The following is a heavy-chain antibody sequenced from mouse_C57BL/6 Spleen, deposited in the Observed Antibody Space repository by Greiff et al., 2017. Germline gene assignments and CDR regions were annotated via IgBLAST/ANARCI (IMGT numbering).Heavy chain of an antibody. Sequence: VQLQQSGPELVKPGASVKISCKASGYSFTGYYMNWVKQSPEKSLEWIGEINPSTGGTTYNQKFKAKATLTVDKSSSTAYMQLTGLTSEDSSVYYCARGGNDAMEDWGQRASVTDSS. CDR2: INPSTGGT. V-gene: IGHV1-42*01. CDR3: ARGGNDAMED. CDR1: GYSFTGYY. J-gene: IGHJ4*01. D-gene: IGHD2-1*01.